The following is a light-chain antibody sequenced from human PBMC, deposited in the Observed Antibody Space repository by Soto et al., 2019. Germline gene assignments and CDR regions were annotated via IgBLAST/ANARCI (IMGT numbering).Light chain of an antibody. CDR2: DTF. J-gene: IGKJ1*01. V-gene: IGKV1-17*01. Sequence: DIQMTQSQSSLSASVGARVTITCRASQGIANDLAWYQQRPGKAPERLIYDTFTLASGVPSRFSGSGSGAEFTLTIASLQPEDIATYYCLQDHAYPWTFGQGTKVELK. CDR3: LQDHAYPWT. CDR1: QGIAND.